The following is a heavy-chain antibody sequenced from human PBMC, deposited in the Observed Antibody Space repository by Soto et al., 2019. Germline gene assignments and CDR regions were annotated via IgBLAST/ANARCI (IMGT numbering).Heavy chain of an antibody. J-gene: IGHJ4*02. CDR3: GRKDIVVVPAAAAPIFDY. Sequence: PSETLSLTCAVYGGSFSGYYWSWIRQPPGKGLEWIGEINHSGSTNYNPSLKSRVTISVDTSKNQFSLKLSSVTAADTAVYYCGRKDIVVVPAAAAPIFDYWGQGTLVTVSS. CDR2: INHSGST. V-gene: IGHV4-34*01. CDR1: GGSFSGYY. D-gene: IGHD2-2*01.